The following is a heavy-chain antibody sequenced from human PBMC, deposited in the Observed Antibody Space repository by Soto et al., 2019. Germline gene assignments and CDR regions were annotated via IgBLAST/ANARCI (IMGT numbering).Heavy chain of an antibody. CDR1: GGSISSYY. V-gene: IGHV4-59*01. D-gene: IGHD3-10*01. J-gene: IGHJ4*02. Sequence: PSETLSLTCTVSGGSISSYYRSWIRQPPGKGLEWIGYIYYSGSTNYNPSLKSRVTISVDTSKNQFSLKLSSVTAADTAVYYCARFRAVRGVAFDYWGQGTLVTVSS. CDR2: IYYSGST. CDR3: ARFRAVRGVAFDY.